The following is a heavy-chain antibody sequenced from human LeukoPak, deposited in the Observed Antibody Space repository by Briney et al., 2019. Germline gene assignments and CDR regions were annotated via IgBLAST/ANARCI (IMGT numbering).Heavy chain of an antibody. CDR1: GDSISGYY. D-gene: IGHD6-13*01. Sequence: PSETLSLTCTVSGDSISGYYWSWIRQPPGKGLEWIGYIYYSGSTNYNPSLKSRVTISVDTSKNQFSLKLSSVTAADTAVYYCARSPPGIAAAFSWGQGTLVTVSS. CDR2: IYYSGST. V-gene: IGHV4-59*08. J-gene: IGHJ4*02. CDR3: ARSPPGIAAAFS.